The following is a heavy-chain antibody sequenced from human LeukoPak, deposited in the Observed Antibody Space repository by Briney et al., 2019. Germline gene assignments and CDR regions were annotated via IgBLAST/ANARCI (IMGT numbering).Heavy chain of an antibody. Sequence: GGSLRLSCAASGFTFSSYAMSWVRQAPGKGLEWVSVIYSGGSTYYADSVKGRFTISRDTSKNTLYLQMNSPRAEDTAVYYCARDSTTVTTDYWGQGTLVTVSS. V-gene: IGHV3-53*01. J-gene: IGHJ4*02. CDR3: ARDSTTVTTDY. CDR2: IYSGGST. CDR1: GFTFSSYA. D-gene: IGHD4-17*01.